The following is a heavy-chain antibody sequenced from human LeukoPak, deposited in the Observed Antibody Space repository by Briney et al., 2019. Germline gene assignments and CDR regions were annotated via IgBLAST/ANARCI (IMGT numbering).Heavy chain of an antibody. CDR3: ARASGYSSGWSSPGPEYGMDV. V-gene: IGHV4-31*03. D-gene: IGHD6-19*01. J-gene: IGHJ6*02. CDR2: IYYSGST. CDR1: GGSISSGGYY. Sequence: SETLSLTCTVSGGSISSGGYYWSWIRQHPGKGLEWIGYIYYSGSTYYNPSLKSRVTISVDTSKNQFSLKLSSVTAADTAVYYCARASGYSSGWSSPGPEYGMDVWGQGTTVTVSS.